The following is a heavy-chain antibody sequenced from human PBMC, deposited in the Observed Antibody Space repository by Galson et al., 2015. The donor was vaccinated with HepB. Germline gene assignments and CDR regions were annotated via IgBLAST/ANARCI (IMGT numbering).Heavy chain of an antibody. CDR1: GFTVSSNH. V-gene: IGHV3-66*01. Sequence: SLRLSCAASGFTVSSNHMSWVRQAPGKGLEWVSVIYSGGSTYYADSVKGRFTISRDNSKNTLYLQMNSLRAEDTAVYYCARDYGDYEGVDYWGQGTLVTVSS. CDR3: ARDYGDYEGVDY. CDR2: IYSGGST. D-gene: IGHD4-17*01. J-gene: IGHJ4*02.